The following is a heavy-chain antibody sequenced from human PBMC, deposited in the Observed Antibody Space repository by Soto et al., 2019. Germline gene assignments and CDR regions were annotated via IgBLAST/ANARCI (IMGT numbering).Heavy chain of an antibody. J-gene: IGHJ4*02. CDR2: INPKGGTT. CDR1: GYMFNYYY. D-gene: IGHD2-8*02. V-gene: IGHV1-46*02. CDR3: VRGPYSSGSLYYLDY. Sequence: ASVEVGCKASGYMFNYYYIHWVRQGPGQGLEWMGIINPKGGTTTYAQNFQGRVTMTRDTSTNTVYMELTSLTSEDTAIYYFVRGPYSSGSLYYLDYWGQGTLVTV.